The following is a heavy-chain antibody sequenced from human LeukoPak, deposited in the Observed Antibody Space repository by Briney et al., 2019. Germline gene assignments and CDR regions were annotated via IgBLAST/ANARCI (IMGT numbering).Heavy chain of an antibody. V-gene: IGHV3-74*01. Sequence: GGSLRLSCAASGFTFSSYWMHWVRQTPGRGLVWVARINTDGTIIDYADSVRGRFTISRDNAKNSLYLQMNSLRAEDTAVYYCAKFKGHYGDSEYYFDYWGQGTLVTVSS. CDR1: GFTFSSYW. D-gene: IGHD3-10*01. CDR3: AKFKGHYGDSEYYFDY. CDR2: INTDGTII. J-gene: IGHJ4*02.